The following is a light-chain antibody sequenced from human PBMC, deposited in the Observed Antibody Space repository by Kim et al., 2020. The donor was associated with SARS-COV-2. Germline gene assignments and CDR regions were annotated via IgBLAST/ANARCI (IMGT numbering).Light chain of an antibody. V-gene: IGKV3-20*01. Sequence: STRERAAFLCRASQSVSSSYAAWYQQNPGQATRLLIYDASTRATGIPDRFSGRGSGTDFTLTISRLEPEDFAVYYCQQDGSSPQTLGQGTNVDIK. CDR2: DAS. J-gene: IGKJ1*01. CDR3: QQDGSSPQT. CDR1: QSVSSSY.